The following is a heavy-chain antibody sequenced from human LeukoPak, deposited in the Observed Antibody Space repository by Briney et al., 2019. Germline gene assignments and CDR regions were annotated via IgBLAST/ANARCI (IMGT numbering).Heavy chain of an antibody. CDR2: IWYDGSNK. Sequence: GGSLRLSCAASGFTFSSYGMYWVRQAPGKGLEGVAVIWYDGSNKYYADSVKGRFTISRDNSKNTLYLHMNSLRAEDTAVYYCVRELEGGLGDYWGQGTLVTVSS. CDR1: GFTFSSYG. V-gene: IGHV3-33*07. J-gene: IGHJ4*02. CDR3: VRELEGGLGDY. D-gene: IGHD2-15*01.